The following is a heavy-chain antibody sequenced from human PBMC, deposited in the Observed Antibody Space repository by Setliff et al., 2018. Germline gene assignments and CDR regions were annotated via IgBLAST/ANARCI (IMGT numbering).Heavy chain of an antibody. CDR1: GYTFISYG. D-gene: IGHD6-13*01. J-gene: IGHJ6*02. V-gene: IGHV1-18*01. Sequence: ASVKVSCKASGYTFISYGISWVRQAPGQGLEWMGWISAYNGNTNYAQKLQGRVTMTTDTSTSTAYMELRSLRSDDTAVYYCARDEGSSYLYGMDVWGQGTTVTVSS. CDR2: ISAYNGNT. CDR3: ARDEGSSYLYGMDV.